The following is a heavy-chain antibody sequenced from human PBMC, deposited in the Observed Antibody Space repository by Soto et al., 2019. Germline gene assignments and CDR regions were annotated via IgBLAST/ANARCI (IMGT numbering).Heavy chain of an antibody. CDR1: GFTFSSYS. CDR3: ARVSQGSGSSGWFDP. J-gene: IGHJ5*02. Sequence: EVQLVESGGGLVKPGGSLRLSCAASGFTFSSYSMNWVRQAPGKGLEWVSSISSSSSYIYYADSVKGRFTISRDNAKNSLYLQRNSLRAEDTAVYYCARVSQGSGSSGWFDPWGQGTLVTVSS. V-gene: IGHV3-21*01. D-gene: IGHD3-10*01. CDR2: ISSSSSYI.